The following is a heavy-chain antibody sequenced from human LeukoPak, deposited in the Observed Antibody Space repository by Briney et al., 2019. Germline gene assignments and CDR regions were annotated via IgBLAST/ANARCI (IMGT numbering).Heavy chain of an antibody. V-gene: IGHV1-69*05. CDR2: IIPIFGTA. CDR1: GGTFSSYA. J-gene: IGHJ5*02. CDR3: WCIGGSCYQNWFDP. D-gene: IGHD2-15*01. Sequence: SSVKVSCXASGGTFSSYAISWVRLAPGQGLEWMGGIIPIFGTANYAQKFQGRVTITTDESTSTAYMELSSLRSEDTAVYYCWCIGGSCYQNWFDPWGQGTLVTVSS.